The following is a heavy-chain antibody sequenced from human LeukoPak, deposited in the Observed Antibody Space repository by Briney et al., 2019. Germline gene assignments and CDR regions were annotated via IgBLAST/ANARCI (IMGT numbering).Heavy chain of an antibody. V-gene: IGHV1-18*01. J-gene: IGHJ4*02. Sequence: ASVKVSCKASGYTFTSYGISWVRQAPGQGLEWMGWISAYNGNTNYAQKLQGRVTMTTDTSTSTACMELRSLRSDDTAVYYGARVVRKIFGVVIFDYWGQGTLVTVSS. CDR2: ISAYNGNT. D-gene: IGHD3-3*01. CDR1: GYTFTSYG. CDR3: ARVVRKIFGVVIFDY.